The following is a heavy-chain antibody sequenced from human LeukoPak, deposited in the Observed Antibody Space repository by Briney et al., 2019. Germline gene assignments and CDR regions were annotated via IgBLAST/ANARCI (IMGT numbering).Heavy chain of an antibody. J-gene: IGHJ4*02. CDR3: ARVTGYVVEDYFDY. D-gene: IGHD2-21*01. CDR1: GGSISTYY. CDR2: MYYSGST. Sequence: SETLSLTCTVSGGSISTYYWSWIRQPPGKGLEWIGYMYYSGSTNYNPSLKSRVTISVDTSKNQFSLRLSSVTAADTAVYYCARVTGYVVEDYFDYWGQGTLVTVSS. V-gene: IGHV4-59*01.